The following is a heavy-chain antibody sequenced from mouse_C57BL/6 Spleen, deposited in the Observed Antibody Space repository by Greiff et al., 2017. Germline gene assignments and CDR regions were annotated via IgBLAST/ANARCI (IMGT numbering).Heavy chain of an antibody. D-gene: IGHD1-1*01. Sequence: PEQGLEWIGRIDPANGNTKYAPKFQGKATITADTSSNTAYLQLSSLTSEDTAIYYCASYYGSSDWYFDVWGTGTTGT. CDR2: IDPANGNT. CDR3: ASYYGSSDWYFDV. J-gene: IGHJ1*03. V-gene: IGHV14-3*01.